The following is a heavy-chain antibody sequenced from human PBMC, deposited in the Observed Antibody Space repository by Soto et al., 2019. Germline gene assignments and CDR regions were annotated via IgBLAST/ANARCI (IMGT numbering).Heavy chain of an antibody. CDR2: IYYGGST. V-gene: IGHV4-31*03. CDR3: ARARLRAVYAFDI. Sequence: SETLSLTCTVSGGSVSSGAYYWTWIRQRPGKGLEWIGYIYYGGSTYYSPSLKSRLSISLDTSKNQFSLRLSSVTAADTAMYYCARARLRAVYAFDIWGQGTMVTVSS. J-gene: IGHJ3*02. D-gene: IGHD5-12*01. CDR1: GGSVSSGAYY.